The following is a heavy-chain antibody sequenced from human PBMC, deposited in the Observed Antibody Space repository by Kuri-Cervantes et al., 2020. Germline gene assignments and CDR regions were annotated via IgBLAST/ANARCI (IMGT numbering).Heavy chain of an antibody. Sequence: ASVKVSCKASGYTFTGYYMHWVRQAPGQGLEWMGWINPNSGGTNYAQKFQDRVTMTRDTSISTAYMELRRLRSDDTAVYYRARDIPTWGNWFDPWGQGTLVTVSS. D-gene: IGHD7-27*01. CDR3: ARDIPTWGNWFDP. CDR1: GYTFTGYY. CDR2: INPNSGGT. V-gene: IGHV1-2*02. J-gene: IGHJ5*02.